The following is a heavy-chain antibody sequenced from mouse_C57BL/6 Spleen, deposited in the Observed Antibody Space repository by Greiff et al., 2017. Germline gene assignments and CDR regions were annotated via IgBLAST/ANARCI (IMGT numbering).Heavy chain of an antibody. CDR1: GYTFTSYD. CDR3: ARSGSNYVHYYAMDY. V-gene: IGHV1-85*01. D-gene: IGHD2-5*01. CDR2: IYPRDGST. J-gene: IGHJ4*01. Sequence: QVQLKQSGPELVKPGASVTLSCKASGYTFTSYDITWVKQRPGQGLEWIGWIYPRDGSTKYNEKFKGKATLTVDTSSSTAYMELHSLTSEDSAVYFCARSGSNYVHYYAMDYWGQGTSVTVSS.